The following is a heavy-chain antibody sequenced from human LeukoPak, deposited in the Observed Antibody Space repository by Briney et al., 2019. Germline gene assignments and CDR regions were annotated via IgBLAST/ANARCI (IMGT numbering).Heavy chain of an antibody. D-gene: IGHD2-15*01. V-gene: IGHV4-39*07. CDR1: GGSISSSSYY. CDR3: ARGAYCSGGSCYRRKTEYNWFDP. J-gene: IGHJ5*02. Sequence: PSETLSLTCTVSGGSISSSSYYWGWIRQPPGKGLEWIGNIYYSGSAYYNPSLKSRVTISVDTSKNQFSLKLSSVTAADTAVYYCARGAYCSGGSCYRRKTEYNWFDPWGQGTLVTVSS. CDR2: IYYSGSA.